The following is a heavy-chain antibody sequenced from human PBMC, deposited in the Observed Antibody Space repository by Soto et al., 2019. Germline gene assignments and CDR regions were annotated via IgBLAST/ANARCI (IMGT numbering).Heavy chain of an antibody. J-gene: IGHJ6*02. CDR2: LSGYNGDT. D-gene: IGHD2-8*01. Sequence: GPEVKKPGASVKVSCKTSGYTFSRYGISWVRQAPGQGLEWMGWLSGYNGDTNYAQKVQGRVTMTIDTSTYTAYMELRSLTSDDTAIYYCAKNGQPPYYYYGMDVWGQGTTVTVSS. CDR3: AKNGQPPYYYYGMDV. V-gene: IGHV1-18*01. CDR1: GYTFSRYG.